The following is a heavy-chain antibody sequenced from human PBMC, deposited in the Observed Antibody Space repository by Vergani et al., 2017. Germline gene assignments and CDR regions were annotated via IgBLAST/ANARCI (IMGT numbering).Heavy chain of an antibody. CDR2: IIPIFGSI. D-gene: IGHD6-19*01. CDR3: ASLVGGTDF. V-gene: IGHV1-69*12. J-gene: IGHJ4*02. Sequence: QVQLVQSGAEVKKPGSSVKVSCKASGGTLRSFIISWVRQAPGQGLEWMGGIIPIFGSINYAQKFQGRVTLTAEESTSTAYMEFSSLRSEDTAVYYCASLVGGTDFWGQGTLVTVSS. CDR1: GGTLRSFI.